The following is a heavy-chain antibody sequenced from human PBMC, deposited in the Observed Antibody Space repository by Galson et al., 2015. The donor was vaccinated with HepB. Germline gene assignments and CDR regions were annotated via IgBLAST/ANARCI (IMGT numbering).Heavy chain of an antibody. CDR2: ISYDGSNK. D-gene: IGHD2-15*01. J-gene: IGHJ5*01. Sequence: SLRLSCAASGFTFSSYGMHWVRQAPGKGLEWVAVISYDGSNKYYADSVKGRFTISRDNSKNTLYLQMNSLRAEDTAVYYCAKGSRLQKRSGTWFDPWGQGTLVTVSS. V-gene: IGHV3-30*18. CDR3: AKGSRLQKRSGTWFDP. CDR1: GFTFSSYG.